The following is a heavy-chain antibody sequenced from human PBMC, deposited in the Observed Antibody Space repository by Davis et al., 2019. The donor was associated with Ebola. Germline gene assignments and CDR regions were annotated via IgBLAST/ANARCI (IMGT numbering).Heavy chain of an antibody. J-gene: IGHJ6*02. CDR1: GFTFSSYS. CDR2: ISSSSSYI. D-gene: IGHD2-21*01. Sequence: PGGSLRLSCAASGFTFSSYSMNWVRQAPGKGLEWVSSISSSSSYIYYADSVKGRFTISRDNAKNSLYLQMNSLRAEDTAVYYCAKDWRHIVVRQKYYYYGMDVWGQGTTVTVSS. CDR3: AKDWRHIVVRQKYYYYGMDV. V-gene: IGHV3-21*01.